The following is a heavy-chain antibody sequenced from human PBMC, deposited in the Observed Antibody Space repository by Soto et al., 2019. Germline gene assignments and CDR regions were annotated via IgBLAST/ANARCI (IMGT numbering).Heavy chain of an antibody. D-gene: IGHD1-26*01. CDR2: VYYTGST. V-gene: IGHV4-59*01. CDR1: GGSISGSY. Sequence: NPSETLSLTCSVSGGSISGSYCSWIRESPGKGLEWLGYVYYTGSTNYIPSLRSRVSISVDTSKNEFSLRLSSVTAADTAVYYCARDKRTTIGIVKKNNWFDPWGQGTLVTVSS. CDR3: ARDKRTTIGIVKKNNWFDP. J-gene: IGHJ5*02.